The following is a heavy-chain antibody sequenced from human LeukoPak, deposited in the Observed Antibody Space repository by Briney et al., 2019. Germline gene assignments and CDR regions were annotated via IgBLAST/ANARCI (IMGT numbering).Heavy chain of an antibody. CDR3: ARERRGFLEWLFHDY. J-gene: IGHJ4*02. V-gene: IGHV3-30-3*01. Sequence: GGSLRLSCAASGFTFSSYAMHWVRQAPGKGLEWVAVISYDGSNKYYADSVKGRFTISRDNSKSTLYLQMNSLRAEDTAVYYCARERRGFLEWLFHDYWGQGTLVTVSS. CDR1: GFTFSSYA. CDR2: ISYDGSNK. D-gene: IGHD3-3*01.